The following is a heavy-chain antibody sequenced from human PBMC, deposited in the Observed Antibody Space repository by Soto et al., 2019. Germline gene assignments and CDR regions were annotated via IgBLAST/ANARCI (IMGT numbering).Heavy chain of an antibody. CDR3: AAALFYYYGMDV. CDR2: IVVGSGNT. Sequence: GASVNVSCKASGFTFTSSAVQWVRQARGQRLEWIGWIVVGSGNTNYAQKFQERVTITRDMSTSTAYMELSSLRSEDTAVYYCAAALFYYYGMDVWGQGTTVTVSS. V-gene: IGHV1-58*01. J-gene: IGHJ6*02. CDR1: GFTFTSSA.